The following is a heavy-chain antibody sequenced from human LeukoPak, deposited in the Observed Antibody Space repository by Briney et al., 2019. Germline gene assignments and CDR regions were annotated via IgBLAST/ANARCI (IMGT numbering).Heavy chain of an antibody. V-gene: IGHV3-48*03. D-gene: IGHD6-13*01. CDR3: AGVVEAAATPIYYMDV. Sequence: GGSLRLSCAAFGFTFSSYEMNWVRQAPGKGLEWVSYISSSGSTIYYADSVKGRFTISRDNAKNSLYLQMNSLRAEDTAVYYCAGVVEAAATPIYYMDVWGKGTTVTVSS. CDR1: GFTFSSYE. CDR2: ISSSGSTI. J-gene: IGHJ6*03.